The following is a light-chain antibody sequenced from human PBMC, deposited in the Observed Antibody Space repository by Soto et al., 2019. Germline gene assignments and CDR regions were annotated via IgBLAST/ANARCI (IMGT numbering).Light chain of an antibody. Sequence: EIVLTQSPGTLSLSPGERATLSCRASQSVSRSYLAWYQQKPGQAPRLLIYGASIRATGIPARFSGSGSGTDFTLTINRLEPEDLAVYYCQQYGSSPPWTFGQGTTVEIK. CDR2: GAS. CDR3: QQYGSSPPWT. V-gene: IGKV3-20*01. CDR1: QSVSRSY. J-gene: IGKJ1*01.